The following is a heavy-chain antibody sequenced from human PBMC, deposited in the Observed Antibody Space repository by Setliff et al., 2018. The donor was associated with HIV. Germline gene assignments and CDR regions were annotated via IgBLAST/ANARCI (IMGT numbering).Heavy chain of an antibody. CDR2: ISPNNFNT. D-gene: IGHD3-22*01. V-gene: IGHV1-2*06. CDR1: GYTFTNYY. J-gene: IGHJ4*02. CDR3: ARPCRSSGYCHFDY. Sequence: ASVKVSCKASGYTFTNYYLHWVRQAPGQGLEWMGRISPNNFNTQYAKNFQGRVTMTWDTSTSTGYMEVYRLRSDDTAVYCCARPCRSSGYCHFDYWGQGTLVTVSS.